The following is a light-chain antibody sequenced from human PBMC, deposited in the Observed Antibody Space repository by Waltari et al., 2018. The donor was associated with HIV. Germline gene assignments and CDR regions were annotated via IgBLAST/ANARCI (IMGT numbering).Light chain of an antibody. J-gene: IGKJ3*01. V-gene: IGKV4-1*01. Sequence: DIVMTQSPDSLAVSLGERATINCRSSQTVLYTSSNKNYLAWYQQRPGQPPKLLIYWASTRESGVPDRFSGSGSGTDFTLTISSLQAEDVAVYYCQQYYSTPLTFGPGTKWISN. CDR3: QQYYSTPLT. CDR2: WAS. CDR1: QTVLYTSSNKNY.